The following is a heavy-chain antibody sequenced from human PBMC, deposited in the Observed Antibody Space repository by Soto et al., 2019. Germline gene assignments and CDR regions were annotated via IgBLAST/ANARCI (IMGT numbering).Heavy chain of an antibody. D-gene: IGHD1-1*01. CDR2: INHSGST. J-gene: IGHJ4*02. CDR3: TRGGDAYKNGH. CDR1: GGSFSGYY. V-gene: IGHV4-34*01. Sequence: SETLSLTCAVYGGSFSGYYWSWIRQPPGKGLEWIGEINHSGSTNYNPSLKSRVTISVDTSKNQFSLKLSSVTAADTAVYYCTRGGDAYKNGHWGQGTLVTVSS.